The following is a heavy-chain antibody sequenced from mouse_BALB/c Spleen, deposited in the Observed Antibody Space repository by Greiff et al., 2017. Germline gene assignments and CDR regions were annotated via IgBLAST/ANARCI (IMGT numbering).Heavy chain of an antibody. D-gene: IGHD2-4*01. J-gene: IGHJ4*01. CDR3: ARGDYDEGGYAMDY. Sequence: EVMLVESGPGLVKPSQSLSLTCTVTGYSITSDYAWNWIRQFPGNKLEWMGYISYSGSTSYNPSLKSRISITRDTSKNQFFLQLNSVTTEDTATYYCARGDYDEGGYAMDYWGQGTSVTVSS. V-gene: IGHV3-2*02. CDR1: GYSITSDYA. CDR2: ISYSGST.